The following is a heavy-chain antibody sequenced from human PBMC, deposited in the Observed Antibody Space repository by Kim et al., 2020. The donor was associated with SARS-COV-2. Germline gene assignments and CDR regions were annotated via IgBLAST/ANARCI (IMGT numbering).Heavy chain of an antibody. CDR3: VVSVHYFDSSSPLNWFDP. CDR1: GSMFGSYS. CDR2: ISKSGTTT. J-gene: IGHJ5*02. V-gene: IGHV3-48*03. D-gene: IGHD3-22*01. Sequence: GGSLRLSCATSGSMFGSYSMNWVRQAPGKGLEWVSYISKSGTTTYYAASVKGRFTISRDNAQKSLYLQLNSLRVEDTAFYYCVVSVHYFDSSSPLNWFDPWGQGTLVTVSS.